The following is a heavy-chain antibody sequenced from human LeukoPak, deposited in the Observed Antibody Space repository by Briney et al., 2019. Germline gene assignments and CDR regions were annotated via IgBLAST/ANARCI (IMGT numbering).Heavy chain of an antibody. CDR2: INPNSGGT. CDR1: GYTFTGYY. J-gene: IGHJ6*02. V-gene: IGHV1-2*02. CDR3: AREGITMVRGVHYYYYGMDV. Sequence: ASVKVSCKASGYTFTGYYMHRVRQAPGQGLEWMGWINPNSGGTNYAQKFQGRVTMTRDTSISTAYMELSRLRSDDTAVYYCAREGITMVRGVHYYYYGMDVWGQGTTVTVSS. D-gene: IGHD3-10*01.